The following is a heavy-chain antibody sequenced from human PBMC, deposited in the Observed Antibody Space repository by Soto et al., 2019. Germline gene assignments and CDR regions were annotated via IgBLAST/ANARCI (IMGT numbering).Heavy chain of an antibody. CDR2: ISQSGST. J-gene: IGHJ4*02. CDR1: GQSFSGHT. D-gene: IGHD2-2*01. V-gene: IGHV4-34*01. CDR3: ARGSGIAVIPGELEDVHYDY. Sequence: QVQLQQWGAGLLKPSETLSLTCAVYGQSFSGHTWSWIRQSPGKGLEWIGEISQSGSTYYNPSLKTRLTISADTSKNHFSLTLNSVTAADTGVFYCARGSGIAVIPGELEDVHYDYWGQGTLVSVSS.